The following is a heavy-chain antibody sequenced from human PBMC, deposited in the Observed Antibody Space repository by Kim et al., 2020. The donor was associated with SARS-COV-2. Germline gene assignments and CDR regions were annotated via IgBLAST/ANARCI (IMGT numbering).Heavy chain of an antibody. D-gene: IGHD3-10*01. CDR3: VRISPGPGAYYFDY. J-gene: IGHJ4*02. Sequence: SGTLSLTCSVSGASITDYYWSWIRQPPGKGLQWIAYLYHSGSANYNPSLESRVTISIDTSKNQLSLKVSSVTAADTAVYYCVRISPGPGAYYFDYWGQGTLVTVSS. V-gene: IGHV4-59*13. CDR1: GASITDYY. CDR2: LYHSGSA.